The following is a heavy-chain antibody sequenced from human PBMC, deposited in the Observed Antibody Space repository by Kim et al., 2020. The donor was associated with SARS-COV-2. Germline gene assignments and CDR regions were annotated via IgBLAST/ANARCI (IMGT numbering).Heavy chain of an antibody. CDR3: ASKTTFWFGGGMYV. V-gene: IGHV4-59*08. D-gene: IGHD3-10*01. J-gene: IGHJ6*04. Sequence: SETLSLTCSVSGTPITTYYWSWIRQPPGKGLEWIGSIYHNGNTKDNPSLRRRLTISIDTSRNQFSLRLRSVTAADTAVYNRASKTTFWFGGGMYVWGKGT. CDR2: IYHNGNT. CDR1: GTPITTYY.